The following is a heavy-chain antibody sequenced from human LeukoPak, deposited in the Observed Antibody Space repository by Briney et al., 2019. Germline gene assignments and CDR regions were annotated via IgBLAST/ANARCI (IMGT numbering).Heavy chain of an antibody. CDR3: ATDRLTMVRGVTRDYYFDY. CDR2: FDPEDGET. J-gene: IGHJ4*02. Sequence: ASVKVSCKVSGYTLTELSMHWVRQAPGKGVEWMGGFDPEDGETIYAQKFQGRVTMTEDTSTDTAYMELSSLRSEDTAVYYCATDRLTMVRGVTRDYYFDYWGQGTLVTVSS. V-gene: IGHV1-24*01. D-gene: IGHD3-10*01. CDR1: GYTLTELS.